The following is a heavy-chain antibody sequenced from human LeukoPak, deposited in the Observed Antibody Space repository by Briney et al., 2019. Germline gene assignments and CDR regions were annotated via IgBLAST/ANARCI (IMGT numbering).Heavy chain of an antibody. Sequence: HSGGSLRLSCAASGFTFSDYWMSWVRQAPGKGLEWVANIQQDGSEKYYVDSVKGRFTISRDNAKNTLYLQMNSLRAEDTAVYSCARVGVPQYAFDIWGQGTWVTVSS. J-gene: IGHJ3*02. V-gene: IGHV3-7*02. CDR2: IQQDGSEK. D-gene: IGHD2-2*01. CDR3: ARVGVPQYAFDI. CDR1: GFTFSDYW.